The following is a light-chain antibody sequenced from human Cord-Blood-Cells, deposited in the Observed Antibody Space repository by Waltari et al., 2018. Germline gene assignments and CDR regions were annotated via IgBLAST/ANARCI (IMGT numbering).Light chain of an antibody. CDR1: TSAVGGLNL. CDR2: EVS. J-gene: IGLJ1*01. CDR3: SSYAGSNNYV. Sequence: QSALTQPPSASGSPGQPVTLSCTGPTSAVGGLNLFPWYQQHPGKAPKLMIYEVSKRPSGVPDRFSGSKSGNTASLTVSGLQAEDEADYYCSSYAGSNNYVFGTGTKVTVL. V-gene: IGLV2-8*01.